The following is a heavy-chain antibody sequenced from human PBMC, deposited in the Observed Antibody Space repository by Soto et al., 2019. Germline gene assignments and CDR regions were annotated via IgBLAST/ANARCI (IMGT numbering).Heavy chain of an antibody. CDR2: IWYDGTQK. CDR3: ARAGGTTVTGLWHFDS. J-gene: IGHJ4*02. CDR1: GFTLNTYS. Sequence: QVQLEESGGGVVQPGRSLRLSCEASGFTLNTYSMHWVRQPPGKGLEWLAAIWYDGTQKYYADSVKGRFILSRDNSKKTLYLEMNSLRAEDTAVYYCARAGGTTVTGLWHFDSWGQGTLVTVSS. D-gene: IGHD4-17*01. V-gene: IGHV3-33*01.